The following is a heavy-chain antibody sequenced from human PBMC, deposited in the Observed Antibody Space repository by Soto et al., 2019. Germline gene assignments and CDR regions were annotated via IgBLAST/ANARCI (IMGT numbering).Heavy chain of an antibody. V-gene: IGHV4-59*01. CDR2: IYYSGST. Sequence: TSETLSLTCTVSGGSISSYYWSWIRQPPGKGLEWIGYIYYSGSTNYNPSLKSRVTISVDTSKNQFSLKLSSVTAADTAVYYCARAGYYDILTGYDVYYFDYWGQGTLVTVSS. CDR3: ARAGYYDILTGYDVYYFDY. CDR1: GGSISSYY. D-gene: IGHD3-9*01. J-gene: IGHJ4*02.